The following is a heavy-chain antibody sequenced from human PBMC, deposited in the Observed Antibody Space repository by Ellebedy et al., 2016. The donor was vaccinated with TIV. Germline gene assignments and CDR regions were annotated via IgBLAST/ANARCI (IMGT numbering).Heavy chain of an antibody. Sequence: GSLRLXXTVSVGTISSSSSSYWGWIRQPPGKGLEWIGTIYDSGNTYYNPSLKSRITISVDTSKSQFSMQLTSVTAADTAIYYCARVGGDGNWFDPWGQGTLVTVSS. CDR3: ARVGGDGNWFDP. CDR2: IYDSGNT. CDR1: VGTISSSSSSY. V-gene: IGHV4-39*07. D-gene: IGHD4-17*01. J-gene: IGHJ5*02.